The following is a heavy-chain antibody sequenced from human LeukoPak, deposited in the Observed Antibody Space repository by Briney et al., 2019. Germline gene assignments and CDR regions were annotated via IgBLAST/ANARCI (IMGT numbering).Heavy chain of an antibody. CDR2: INHSGST. D-gene: IGHD5-24*01. CDR1: GGSFSGYY. CDR3: ARARTRDGYNYVLDY. J-gene: IGHJ4*02. V-gene: IGHV4-34*01. Sequence: SETLSLTCAVYGGSFSGYYWSWIRQPPGKGLEWIGEINHSGSTNYNPSLKSRVTISVDTSKNQFSLKLSSVTAADTAVYYCARARTRDGYNYVLDYWGQGTLVTVSS.